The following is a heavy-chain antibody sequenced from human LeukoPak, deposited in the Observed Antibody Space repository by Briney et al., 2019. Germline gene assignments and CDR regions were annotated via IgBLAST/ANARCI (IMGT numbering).Heavy chain of an antibody. CDR1: GGSISGGVYY. CDR3: ARQAGPLGPYYMDV. J-gene: IGHJ6*03. D-gene: IGHD7-27*01. CDR2: VYYSGST. Sequence: PSQTLSLTCTVSGGSISGGVYYWSWIRQHPEKGLEWIGYVYYSGSTYYNPTLKSRVTISVDTSKNQFSLKLSSVTAADTAVYYCARQAGPLGPYYMDVWGKGTTVTVSS. V-gene: IGHV4-30-4*08.